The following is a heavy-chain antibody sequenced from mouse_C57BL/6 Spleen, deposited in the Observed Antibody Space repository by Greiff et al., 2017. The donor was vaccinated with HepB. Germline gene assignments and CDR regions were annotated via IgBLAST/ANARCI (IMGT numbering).Heavy chain of an antibody. CDR2: IRNKANGYTT. CDR3: ASSQLGRTPDY. CDR1: GFTFTDYY. D-gene: IGHD4-1*02. J-gene: IGHJ2*01. Sequence: EVHLVESGGGLVQPGGSLSLSCAASGFTFTDYYMSWVRQPPGKALEWLGFIRNKANGYTTEYSASVKGRFTISRDNSQSILYLQMNALRAEDSATYYCASSQLGRTPDYWGQGTTLTVSS. V-gene: IGHV7-3*01.